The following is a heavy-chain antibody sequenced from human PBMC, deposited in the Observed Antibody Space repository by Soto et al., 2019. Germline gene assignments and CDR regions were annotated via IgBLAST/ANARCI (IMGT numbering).Heavy chain of an antibody. V-gene: IGHV1-58*01. CDR2: IVVGSGNT. Sequence: GASVKVSCKASGFTFTSSAVQWVRQARGQRLEWIGWIVVGSGNTNYAQKFQERVTITRDMSTSTAYMELSSLRSEDTAVYYCAVTYLTAIYYYGMDVWGQGTTVTVSS. CDR3: AVTYLTAIYYYGMDV. D-gene: IGHD2-21*02. J-gene: IGHJ6*02. CDR1: GFTFTSSA.